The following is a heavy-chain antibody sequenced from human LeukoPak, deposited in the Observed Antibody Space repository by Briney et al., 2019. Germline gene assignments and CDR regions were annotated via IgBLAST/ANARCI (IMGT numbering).Heavy chain of an antibody. CDR1: GGSFSGYY. D-gene: IGHD6-19*01. Sequence: SETLSLTCAVYGGSFSGYYWSRIRQPPGKGLEWIGEINHSGSTNYSPSLKSRVTISVDTSKNQFSLKLSSVTAADTAVYYCAPRSSSSGWYEGFDPWGQGTLVTVSS. V-gene: IGHV4-34*01. J-gene: IGHJ5*02. CDR3: APRSSSSGWYEGFDP. CDR2: INHSGST.